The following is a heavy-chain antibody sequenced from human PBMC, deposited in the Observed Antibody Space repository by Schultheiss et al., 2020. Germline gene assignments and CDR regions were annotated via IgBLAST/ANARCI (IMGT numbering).Heavy chain of an antibody. D-gene: IGHD3-3*01. CDR1: GGSISSGSYY. J-gene: IGHJ6*02. CDR3: ARDHFSYYDFWSGYYNYYYYGMDV. CDR2: IYTSGST. V-gene: IGHV4-61*02. Sequence: SQTLSLTCTVSGGSISSGSYYWSWIRQPAGKGLEWIGRIYTSGSTNYNPSLKSRVTISVDTSKNQFSLLLSSVTATDTAVYYCARDHFSYYDFWSGYYNYYYYGMDVWGQGTTVTVSS.